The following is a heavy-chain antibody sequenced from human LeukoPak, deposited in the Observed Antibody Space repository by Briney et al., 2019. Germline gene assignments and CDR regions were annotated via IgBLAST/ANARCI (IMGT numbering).Heavy chain of an antibody. J-gene: IGHJ4*02. CDR3: ASGRRGYGAQYYFDY. CDR2: IWYDGSNK. CDR1: RFTFSSYG. Sequence: GGSLRLSCAASRFTFSSYGMHWVRQAPGKGLEWVAVIWYDGSNKYYADSVKGRFTISRDNSKNTLYLQMNSLRAEDTAVYYCASGRRGYGAQYYFDYWGQGTLVTVSS. D-gene: IGHD4-17*01. V-gene: IGHV3-33*01.